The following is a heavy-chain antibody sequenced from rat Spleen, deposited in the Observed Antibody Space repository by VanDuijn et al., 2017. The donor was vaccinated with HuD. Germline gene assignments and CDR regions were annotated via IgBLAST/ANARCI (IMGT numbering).Heavy chain of an antibody. D-gene: IGHD4-3*01. CDR1: GFTFSNSG. Sequence: EVQLVESGGGLVQPGRSLKLSCAASGFTFSNSGMAWVCQAPTKGLEWVATISFDGSHTYYRDSVKGRFTISRDNAKNNLYLQVDSLRAEDTATYYCARHNSGFDSWGQGVMVTVSS. CDR3: ARHNSGFDS. CDR2: ISFDGSHT. J-gene: IGHJ2*01. V-gene: IGHV5-29*01.